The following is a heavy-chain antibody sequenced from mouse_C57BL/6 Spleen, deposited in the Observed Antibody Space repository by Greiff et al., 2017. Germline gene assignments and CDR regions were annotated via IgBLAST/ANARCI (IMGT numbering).Heavy chain of an antibody. CDR3: ARLDGSSYNWYFDV. J-gene: IGHJ1*03. CDR2: ILPSIGRT. V-gene: IGHV15-2*01. D-gene: IGHD1-1*01. CDR1: DSEVFPIAY. Sequence: QVQLKQSGSELRSPGSSVKLSCKDFDSEVFPIAYMSWVRQKPGHGFEWIGGILPSIGRTIYGEKFEDKATLDADTLSNTAYLGLNSLTSEDSAIYYCARLDGSSYNWYFDVWGTGTTVTVSS.